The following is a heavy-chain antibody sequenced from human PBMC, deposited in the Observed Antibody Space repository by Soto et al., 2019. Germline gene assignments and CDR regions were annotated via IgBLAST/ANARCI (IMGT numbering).Heavy chain of an antibody. D-gene: IGHD3-3*01. CDR2: IYPGDSDT. Sequence: PGESLKISCKGSGYSFTSYWIGWVRQMPGKGLEWMGIIYPGDSDTRYSPSSQGQVTISADKSIRTAYLQWSSLKASDTAMYYCARADFWSGYYNRDGMDVWGQGTTVTVSS. CDR3: ARADFWSGYYNRDGMDV. J-gene: IGHJ6*02. CDR1: GYSFTSYW. V-gene: IGHV5-51*01.